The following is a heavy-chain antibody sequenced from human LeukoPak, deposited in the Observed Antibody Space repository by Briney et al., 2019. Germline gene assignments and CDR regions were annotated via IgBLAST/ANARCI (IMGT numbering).Heavy chain of an antibody. D-gene: IGHD3-10*01. J-gene: IGHJ5*02. CDR2: IYSGGST. Sequence: GGSLRLSCAASGFTVSSNYMSWVRQAPGKGLEWVSVIYSGGSTYYADSVKGRFTISRDNSKNTLYLQMNSLRAEDTAVYYCARELWFGELFQRSEGWFDPWGQGTLVTVSS. CDR1: GFTVSSNY. V-gene: IGHV3-66*01. CDR3: ARELWFGELFQRSEGWFDP.